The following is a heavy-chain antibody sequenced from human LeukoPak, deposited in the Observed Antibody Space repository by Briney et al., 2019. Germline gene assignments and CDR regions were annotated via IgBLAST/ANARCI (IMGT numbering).Heavy chain of an antibody. CDR2: ISYDGSNK. V-gene: IGHV3-30*04. D-gene: IGHD4-17*01. CDR1: GFTFSSYA. CDR3: ARGHDYGDYEGAFDI. J-gene: IGHJ3*02. Sequence: GGSLRLSCAASGFTFSSYAMHWVRQAPGKGLEWVAVISYDGSNKYYADFVKGRFTISRDNSKNTLYLQMNSLRAEDTAVYYCARGHDYGDYEGAFDIWGQGTMVTVSS.